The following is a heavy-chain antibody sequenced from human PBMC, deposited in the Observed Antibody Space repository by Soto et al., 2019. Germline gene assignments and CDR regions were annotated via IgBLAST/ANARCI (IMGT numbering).Heavy chain of an antibody. D-gene: IGHD6-13*01. CDR3: AHRNKYNSIWKAFDF. Sequence: QITLKESGPTLVKPTQTLTLTCTFSGFSLSTSGVGVGWIRQPPGKALEWLALIYWDDDERYSPSLKSRLTITKDTSKNQVVLTMTNMDPVDTATYYCAHRNKYNSIWKAFDFWGQGTLVTVSS. CDR1: GFSLSTSGVG. CDR2: IYWDDDE. J-gene: IGHJ4*02. V-gene: IGHV2-5*02.